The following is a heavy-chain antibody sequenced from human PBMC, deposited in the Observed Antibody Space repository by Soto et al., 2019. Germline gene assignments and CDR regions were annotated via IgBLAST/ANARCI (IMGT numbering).Heavy chain of an antibody. J-gene: IGHJ3*01. CDR3: ATAIDSYYRSGTGNGHSG. CDR2: INVNSGDI. Sequence: QVQLVQSGAEVKKPWPPVRVSCKASGYTFTAYGVQWSRHAPRPGLQWMGWINVNSGDIKYAQAFQGRVTLTRDTSLSSVYMELTRLTPDDTAVYYGATAIDSYYRSGTGNGHSGWGQGTTVTF. V-gene: IGHV1-2*02. D-gene: IGHD3-10*01. CDR1: GYTFTAYG.